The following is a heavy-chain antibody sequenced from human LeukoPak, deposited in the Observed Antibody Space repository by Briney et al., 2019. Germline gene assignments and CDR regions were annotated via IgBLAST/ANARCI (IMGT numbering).Heavy chain of an antibody. CDR2: INHSGST. V-gene: IGHV4-34*01. D-gene: IGHD3-10*01. J-gene: IGHJ4*02. Sequence: SETLSLTCAVYGGSFSGYYWSWIRQPPGKGLEWIGEINHSGSTNYNPSLKSRVTISVDTSKNQFSLKLSSVTAADTAVYYCARGEWRPYGLGSYRYWGQGTLVTVSS. CDR1: GGSFSGYY. CDR3: ARGEWRPYGLGSYRY.